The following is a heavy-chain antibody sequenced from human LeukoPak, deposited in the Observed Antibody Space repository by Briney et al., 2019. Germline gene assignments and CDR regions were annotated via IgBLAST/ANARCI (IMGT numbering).Heavy chain of an antibody. CDR2: IKQDGSEK. D-gene: IGHD6-19*01. V-gene: IGHV3-7*01. CDR1: GFTFSSYN. Sequence: GGSLRLSCAASGFTFSSYNMNWVRQAPGKGLEWVANIKQDGSEKYYVDSVKGRFTISRDNAKNSLYLQMNSLRAEDTAVYYCARSTRIAVAGTRYYYYYYMDVWGKGTTVTVSS. J-gene: IGHJ6*03. CDR3: ARSTRIAVAGTRYYYYYYMDV.